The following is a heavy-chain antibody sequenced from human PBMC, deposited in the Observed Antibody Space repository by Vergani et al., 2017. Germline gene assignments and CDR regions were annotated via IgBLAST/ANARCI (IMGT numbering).Heavy chain of an antibody. J-gene: IGHJ6*03. CDR1: GFTFSACP. CDR3: AKDLGGCNSISCSYYMDV. Sequence: EVQLLQSGGGVIQPGGSVRLSCAASGFTFSACPMTWVRQAPGKGLEWVSAISARYPSTYYADSVKGRFTISRDNSKNMLYLQMNSLRAEDTAVYYCAKDLGGCNSISCSYYMDVWVKGATVTV. D-gene: IGHD2/OR15-2a*01. V-gene: IGHV3-23*01. CDR2: ISARYPST.